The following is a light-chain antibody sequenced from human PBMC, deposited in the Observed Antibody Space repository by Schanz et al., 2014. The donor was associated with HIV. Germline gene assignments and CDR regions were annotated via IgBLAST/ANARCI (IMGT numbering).Light chain of an antibody. Sequence: QSVLTQPPSVSAAPGQKVTISCSGSSSNIGNNYVSWYQQLPGTAPKLLIYDNNKRPSGVPDRFSGSKSGTAASLDITALLAEDEAEYYCQSYDSSLSGVVFGGGTKVTVL. CDR2: DNN. CDR3: QSYDSSLSGVV. CDR1: SSNIGNNY. V-gene: IGLV1-51*01. J-gene: IGLJ2*01.